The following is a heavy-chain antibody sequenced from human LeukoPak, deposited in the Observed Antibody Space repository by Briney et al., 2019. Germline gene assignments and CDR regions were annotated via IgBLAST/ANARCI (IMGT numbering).Heavy chain of an antibody. D-gene: IGHD6-13*01. J-gene: IGHJ6*02. V-gene: IGHV4-61*02. Sequence: TLSLTCTVSGGSISSGSYYWSWIRPPAGKGLEWIGRIYTSGSTNYNPSLKSRVTISVDTSKNQFSLKLSSVTAADTAVYYCASSSWSYYYYYGMDVWGQGTTVTVSS. CDR1: GGSISSGSYY. CDR2: IYTSGST. CDR3: ASSSWSYYYYYGMDV.